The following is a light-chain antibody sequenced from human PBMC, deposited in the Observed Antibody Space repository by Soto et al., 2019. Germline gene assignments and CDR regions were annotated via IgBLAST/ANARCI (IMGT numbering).Light chain of an antibody. CDR2: AAS. Sequence: EIVLTQSPGTLPLSPGERATLSCRASLSVASNYVAWYQQKPGQAPRLLIYAASGRATGIPDRFSGSGSGTDFPLTISRLEPEDFAVYYCQQYGSAPWTFGQGTKVEIK. V-gene: IGKV3-20*01. CDR1: LSVASNY. J-gene: IGKJ1*01. CDR3: QQYGSAPWT.